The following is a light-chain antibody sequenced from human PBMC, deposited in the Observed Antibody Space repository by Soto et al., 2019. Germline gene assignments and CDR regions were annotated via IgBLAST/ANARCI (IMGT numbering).Light chain of an antibody. CDR1: QSISSSF. V-gene: IGKV3-20*01. Sequence: DIVLTQSPGTLSLSPGKRASISCRASQSISSSFFAWYQQKPGQAPRLLIYGASTRATGIPDRFSGSVSGTDFTFTISRLEPEDFAVYYCQQYGISPRTFGQGTKVDIK. CDR3: QQYGISPRT. CDR2: GAS. J-gene: IGKJ1*01.